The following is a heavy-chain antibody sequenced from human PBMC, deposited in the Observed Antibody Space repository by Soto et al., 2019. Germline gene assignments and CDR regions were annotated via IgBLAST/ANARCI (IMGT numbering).Heavy chain of an antibody. D-gene: IGHD3-3*01. CDR1: GGSISSYY. CDR3: ARGGRFLEWYQTNNYGMDV. V-gene: IGHV4-4*07. Sequence: SETLSLTCTVSGGSISSYYWSWIRQPAGKGLEWIGRIYTSGSTNYNPSLKSRVTMSVDTSKNQFSLELSSVTAADTAVYYCARGGRFLEWYQTNNYGMDVWGQGTTVTVSS. J-gene: IGHJ6*02. CDR2: IYTSGST.